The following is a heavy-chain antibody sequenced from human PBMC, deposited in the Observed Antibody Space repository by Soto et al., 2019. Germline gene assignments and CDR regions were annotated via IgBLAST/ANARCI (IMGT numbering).Heavy chain of an antibody. Sequence: NPGGSLRLSCTASGFTFSDYYMSWIRQTPGKGLEWVSYISSTGSYTNYADSVKGRFTISRDNAKNSLYLQVNSLRAEDTAVYYCARSRGTSVLQYYSDFCGQGILVTVSS. CDR1: GFTFSDYY. D-gene: IGHD3-16*01. J-gene: IGHJ4*02. CDR2: ISSTGSYT. CDR3: ARSRGTSVLQYYSDF. V-gene: IGHV3-11*03.